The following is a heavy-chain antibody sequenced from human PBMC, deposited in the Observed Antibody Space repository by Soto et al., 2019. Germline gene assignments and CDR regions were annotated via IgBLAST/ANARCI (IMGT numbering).Heavy chain of an antibody. Sequence: GGSLRLSCAGSGFTFSSYGIHWVRQAPGKGLEWVALISYDGGNEKYTESVKDRFTISRDDSHNVAYLQMSSLRTEDTAMYYCAKNRYSGTYPTDFDYWGQGSLVTVS. D-gene: IGHD1-26*01. J-gene: IGHJ4*02. V-gene: IGHV3-30*18. CDR3: AKNRYSGTYPTDFDY. CDR2: ISYDGGNE. CDR1: GFTFSSYG.